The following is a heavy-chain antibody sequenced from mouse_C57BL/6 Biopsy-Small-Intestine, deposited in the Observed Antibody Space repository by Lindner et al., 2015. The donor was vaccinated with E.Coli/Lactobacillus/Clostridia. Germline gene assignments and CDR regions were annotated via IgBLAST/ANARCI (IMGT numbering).Heavy chain of an antibody. D-gene: IGHD2-13*01. J-gene: IGHJ4*01. Sequence: SVKVSCKASGYPFTKYHMHWVRQAPGQGLEWMGIISPGFTTTRYAQKFQGRVTMTSDTSTSTVYMDLSSLISEDTAVYYCARVTTSCYNCPFDSWGQGTLVTVSS. CDR1: GYPFTKYH. CDR2: ISPGFTTT. CDR3: ARVTTSCYNCPFDS. V-gene: IGHV1S22*01.